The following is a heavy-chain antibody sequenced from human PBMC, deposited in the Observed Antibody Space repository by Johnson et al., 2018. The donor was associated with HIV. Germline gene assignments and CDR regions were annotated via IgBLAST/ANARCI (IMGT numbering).Heavy chain of an antibody. CDR2: ISSSGSTI. CDR3: TRLPSGYSRDAFDI. V-gene: IGHV3-11*04. CDR1: GFTFSDYY. D-gene: IGHD5-18*01. Sequence: QVQLVESGGGLVKPGGSLRLSCAAPGFTFSDYYMSWIRQAPRKGLEWLSYISSSGSTIYYADSVKGRFTISRDNAKNSLYLQMNSRRAEDTAVYYCTRLPSGYSRDAFDIWGQGTMVTVSS. J-gene: IGHJ3*02.